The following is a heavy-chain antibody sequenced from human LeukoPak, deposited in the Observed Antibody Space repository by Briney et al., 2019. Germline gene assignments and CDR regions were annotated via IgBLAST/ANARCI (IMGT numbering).Heavy chain of an antibody. CDR1: GFTFSTYS. J-gene: IGHJ4*01. CDR2: ISSGSSYI. V-gene: IGHV3-21*01. Sequence: GGSLRLSCAASGFTFSTYSMNWVRQATGKALEWVSSISSGSSYIYYADSMKGRFTISRDNAKNSLYLQMHSLRAEDTAVYYCARGGYYFDSWGHGTLVTVSS. CDR3: ARGGYYFDS.